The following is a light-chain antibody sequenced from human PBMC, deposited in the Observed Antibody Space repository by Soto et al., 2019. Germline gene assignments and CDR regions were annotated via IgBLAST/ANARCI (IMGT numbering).Light chain of an antibody. CDR2: DAS. Sequence: EIVLTQSPAALSLSPGERATLSCRASQSVSTYLAWYQQKPGQPPRLLIYDASNRATGIPARFSASGSGTDFTLTISRLEPEDFAVYYCQQRSIWRTCGQGTRVEIK. CDR3: QQRSIWRT. CDR1: QSVSTY. V-gene: IGKV3-11*01. J-gene: IGKJ1*01.